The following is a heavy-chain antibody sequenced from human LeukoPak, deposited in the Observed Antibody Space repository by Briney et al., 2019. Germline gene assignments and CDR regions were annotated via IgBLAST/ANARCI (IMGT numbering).Heavy chain of an antibody. CDR2: MSGSGGST. J-gene: IGHJ4*02. D-gene: IGHD2-15*01. V-gene: IGHV3-23*01. CDR1: GFTFSSYW. CDR3: AKGRVVVAATALFDY. Sequence: GGSLRLSCVASGFTFSSYWMSWVRQAPGKGLEWVSAMSGSGGSTYYADSVRGRFTISRDNSKSTLFLQMNSRRAEDTAVYYCAKGRVVVAATALFDYWGQGTLVTVSS.